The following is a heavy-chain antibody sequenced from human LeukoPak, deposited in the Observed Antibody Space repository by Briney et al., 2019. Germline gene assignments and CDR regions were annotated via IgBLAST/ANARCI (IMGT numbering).Heavy chain of an antibody. V-gene: IGHV4-34*01. CDR3: ARTNDYTKDYYYYMDV. Sequence: SETLSLTCAVYGGSFSGYYWSWIRQPPGKGLEWIGEINHSGSTNYNPSLKSRVTISVDTSKNQFSLKLSSVTAADTAVYYCARTNDYTKDYYYYMDVWGKGTTVTVSS. J-gene: IGHJ6*03. CDR2: INHSGST. D-gene: IGHD4-11*01. CDR1: GGSFSGYY.